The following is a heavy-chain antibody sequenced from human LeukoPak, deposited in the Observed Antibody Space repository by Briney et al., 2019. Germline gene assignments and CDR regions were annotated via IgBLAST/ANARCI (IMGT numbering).Heavy chain of an antibody. CDR1: GLTFSTYW. D-gene: IGHD4/OR15-4a*01. Sequence: GGSLRLSCTASGLTFSTYWMRWVRQAPGKGLVWVSRIDGDGCRVTYVDSVRGRFTVSRDNSKKTLYLQMNSLTDGDTAVYFCARGAKSNYFDSWGQGTLVTVS. J-gene: IGHJ4*02. CDR3: ARGAKSNYFDS. V-gene: IGHV3-74*03. CDR2: IDGDGCRV.